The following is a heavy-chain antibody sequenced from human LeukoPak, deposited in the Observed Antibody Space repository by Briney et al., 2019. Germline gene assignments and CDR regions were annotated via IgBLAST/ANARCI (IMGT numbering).Heavy chain of an antibody. V-gene: IGHV1-69*05. Sequence: SVKVSCKASGCTFSSYAISWVRQAPGQGLEWMAGIIPIFGTANYAQKLQGRFTITTDESTSTAFMEMSSLGSEDTAVYYCARALPGYFTNGVCDINNYYYYRAVGGEGTTVTVP. CDR1: GCTFSSYA. CDR3: ARALPGYFTNGVCDINNYYYYRAV. D-gene: IGHD2-8*01. CDR2: IIPIFGTA. J-gene: IGHJ6*03.